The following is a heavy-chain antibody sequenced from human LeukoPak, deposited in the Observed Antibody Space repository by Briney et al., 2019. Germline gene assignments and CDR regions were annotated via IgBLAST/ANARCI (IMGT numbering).Heavy chain of an antibody. V-gene: IGHV3-49*04. CDR1: GFTFSSYS. CDR2: IRSKAYGGTT. D-gene: IGHD2-15*01. Sequence: GGSLRLSCAASGFTFSSYSMSWVRQAPGKGLEWVGFIRSKAYGGTTEYAASVKGRFTISRDDSKSIANLQMNSLKTEDTAVYYCTRGGILVRWGQGTLVTVSS. J-gene: IGHJ4*02. CDR3: TRGGILVR.